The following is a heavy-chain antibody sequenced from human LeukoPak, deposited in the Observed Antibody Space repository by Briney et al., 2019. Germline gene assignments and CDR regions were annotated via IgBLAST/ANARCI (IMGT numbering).Heavy chain of an antibody. D-gene: IGHD1-7*01. J-gene: IGHJ4*02. Sequence: SETLSLTCTVSGGSISSSSYYWGWIRQPPGKGLEWIGSIYYSGNTNYNPSLKSRVTISADTSKNHFSLKLSSVTAADTAVYYCARLSNGTPGDYWGQGTLVTVSS. V-gene: IGHV4-39*02. CDR2: IYYSGNT. CDR1: GGSISSSSYY. CDR3: ARLSNGTPGDY.